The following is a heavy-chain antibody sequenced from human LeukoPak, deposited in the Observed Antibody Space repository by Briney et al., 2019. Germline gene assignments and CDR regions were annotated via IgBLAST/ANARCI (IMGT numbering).Heavy chain of an antibody. V-gene: IGHV4-34*01. J-gene: IGHJ4*02. Sequence: SETLSLTCAVYGGSFSGYYWSWIRQPPRKGLEWIGEINHSGSTNYNPSLKSRVTISVDTSKNQFSLKLSSVTAADTAVYYCARERSNWGYFDYWGQGTLVTVSS. D-gene: IGHD7-27*01. CDR3: ARERSNWGYFDY. CDR2: INHSGST. CDR1: GGSFSGYY.